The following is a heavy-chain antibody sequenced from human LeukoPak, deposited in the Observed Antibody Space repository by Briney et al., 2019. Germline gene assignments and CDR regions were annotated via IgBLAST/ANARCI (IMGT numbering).Heavy chain of an antibody. Sequence: ASVKVSCKASGYTFTSYGISWVRQAPGQGLEWMGWISAYNGNTNYAQKLQGGVTMTTDTSTSTAYMELRSLRSEDTAVYYCARGSDYYGSGSYVDYWGQGTLVTVSS. CDR2: ISAYNGNT. D-gene: IGHD3-10*01. V-gene: IGHV1-18*01. CDR1: GYTFTSYG. J-gene: IGHJ4*02. CDR3: ARGSDYYGSGSYVDY.